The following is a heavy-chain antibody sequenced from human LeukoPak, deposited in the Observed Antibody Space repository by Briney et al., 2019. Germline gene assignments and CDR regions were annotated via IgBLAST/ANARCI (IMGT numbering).Heavy chain of an antibody. J-gene: IGHJ4*02. Sequence: SVKVSCKASGGTFSSYAISWVRQAPGQGLEWMGRIIPILGIANYAQKFQGRVTITADKSTSTAYMELSSLRSEDTAVYYCARAYDILTFFDYWGQGTLVTVSS. CDR1: GGTFSSYA. CDR2: IIPILGIA. D-gene: IGHD3-9*01. V-gene: IGHV1-69*04. CDR3: ARAYDILTFFDY.